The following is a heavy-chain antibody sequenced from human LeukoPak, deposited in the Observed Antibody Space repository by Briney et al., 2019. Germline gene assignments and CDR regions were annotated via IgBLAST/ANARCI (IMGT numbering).Heavy chain of an antibody. D-gene: IGHD2-2*01. CDR2: ISGSGGST. CDR1: GFTFSSYA. Sequence: LGGSLRLSCAASGFTFSSYAMSWVRQAPGKGLEWVSAISGSGGSTYYADSVKGRFTISRDNSKNTLYLQMNSLRAEDTAVYYCAKSPSTGVVVPAVIQLYFDYWGQGTLVTVSS. J-gene: IGHJ4*02. V-gene: IGHV3-23*01. CDR3: AKSPSTGVVVPAVIQLYFDY.